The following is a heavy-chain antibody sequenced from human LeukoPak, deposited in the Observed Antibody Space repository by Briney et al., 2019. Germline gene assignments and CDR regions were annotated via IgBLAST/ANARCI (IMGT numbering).Heavy chain of an antibody. D-gene: IGHD3-10*01. CDR3: ARALYLYYYGSGSYSDY. Sequence: ASVKVSCKASGYIFSNYDINWVRQAPGQRLEWVGWINAGNGNTKYSQKFQGRVTITRGTSASTAYMELSSLRSEDTAVYYCARALYLYYYGSGSYSDYWGQGTLVTVSS. V-gene: IGHV1-3*01. J-gene: IGHJ4*02. CDR1: GYIFSNYD. CDR2: INAGNGNT.